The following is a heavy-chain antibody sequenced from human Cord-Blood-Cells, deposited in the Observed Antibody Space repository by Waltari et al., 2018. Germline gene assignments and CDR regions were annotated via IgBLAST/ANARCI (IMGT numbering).Heavy chain of an antibody. V-gene: IGHV3-74*01. D-gene: IGHD3-16*01. CDR3: ARDHGGFYY. CDR1: GFTFRRYW. CDR2: INSVGSST. J-gene: IGHJ4*02. Sequence: EVQMVESGGGLVQPGGCLRLSCAASGFTFRRYWIHGVRQAPGKGLVWVSRINSVGSSTSDADSVKGRFTISRDNAKNTLYLQMNSLRAEDTAVYYCARDHGGFYYWGQGTLVTVSS.